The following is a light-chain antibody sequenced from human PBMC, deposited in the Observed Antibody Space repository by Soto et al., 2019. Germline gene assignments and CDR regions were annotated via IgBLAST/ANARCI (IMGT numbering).Light chain of an antibody. CDR1: QSVGRN. Sequence: EIVVTQSPGILSVSPGDRATLSCRASQSVGRNLAWYQQKPGQAPTLLIYDASTRADGLPARFSGSGSGTDFTITISSMQYEDFAVYYCEEYSKSPLFTFGPGTRVDIK. CDR3: EEYSKSPLFT. J-gene: IGKJ3*01. CDR2: DAS. V-gene: IGKV3-15*01.